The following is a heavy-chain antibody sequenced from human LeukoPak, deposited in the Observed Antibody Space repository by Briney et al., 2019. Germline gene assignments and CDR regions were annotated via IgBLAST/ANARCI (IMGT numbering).Heavy chain of an antibody. CDR1: GFTFSRYW. Sequence: GGSLRLSCAASGFTFSRYWMNWVRQAPGKGPEWVANIKQDGSEKYYVDSVKGRFTISRDNAKNSLYLQMNSLRAEDTAVYYCAREQRPSYGDYTSYRYWGQGTLVTVSS. D-gene: IGHD4-17*01. V-gene: IGHV3-7*01. CDR2: IKQDGSEK. CDR3: AREQRPSYGDYTSYRY. J-gene: IGHJ4*02.